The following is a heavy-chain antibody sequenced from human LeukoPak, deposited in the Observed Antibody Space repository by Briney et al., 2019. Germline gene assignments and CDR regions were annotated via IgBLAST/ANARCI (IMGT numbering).Heavy chain of an antibody. CDR1: GFTFSSYG. D-gene: IGHD2-2*01. CDR2: LSWNSGSI. J-gene: IGHJ6*03. V-gene: IGHV3-9*03. CDR3: AKAGSYCISTSCRNYMDV. Sequence: PGGSLRLSCAASGFTFSSYGMHWVRQTPGKGLEWVSGLSWNSGSIGYADSVKGRFTISRDNAKNSLYLQMNSLRAEDMALYYCAKAGSYCISTSCRNYMDVWGKGTTVTLSS.